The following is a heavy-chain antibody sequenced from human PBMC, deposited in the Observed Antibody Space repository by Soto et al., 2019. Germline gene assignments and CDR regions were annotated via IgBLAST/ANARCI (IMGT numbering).Heavy chain of an antibody. CDR1: GFTVSSNY. V-gene: IGHV3-53*01. CDR2: IYSGGST. D-gene: IGHD5-18*01. Sequence: WGSLRLSCSASGFTVSSNYMSWVRQAPGKGLEWVSVIYSGGSTYYADSVKGRFTISRDNSKNTLYLQMNSLRAEDTAVYYCAREAPRGYSYGQIDYWGQGTLVTVSS. J-gene: IGHJ4*02. CDR3: AREAPRGYSYGQIDY.